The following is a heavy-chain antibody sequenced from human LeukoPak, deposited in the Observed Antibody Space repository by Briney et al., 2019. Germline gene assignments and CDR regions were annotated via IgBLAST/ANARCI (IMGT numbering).Heavy chain of an antibody. J-gene: IGHJ4*02. Sequence: ASVKVSCKASRYTFSSYGITWVRQAPGQRLEWMGWISAYNGNTNYAQKLQGRVTMTTDTSTSTAYMELRSLRSDDTAVYYCARDRSGYLGDTQYYFDYWGQGTLVTVSS. D-gene: IGHD2-2*03. CDR1: RYTFSSYG. V-gene: IGHV1-18*01. CDR2: ISAYNGNT. CDR3: ARDRSGYLGDTQYYFDY.